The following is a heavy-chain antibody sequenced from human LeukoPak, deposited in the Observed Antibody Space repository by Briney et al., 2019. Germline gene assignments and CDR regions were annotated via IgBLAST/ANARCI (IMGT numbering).Heavy chain of an antibody. J-gene: IGHJ6*04. CDR1: GGSISSHY. V-gene: IGHV4-59*11. CDR3: ARRLLPTFIVVVPAEYDV. Sequence: SETLSLTCIVSGGSISSHYWSWIRQPPGKGLEWIGYIYYSGSTNYNPSLKSRVTISVDTSKNQFSLKLSSVTAADTAVYYCARRLLPTFIVVVPAEYDVWGKGTTVTVSS. CDR2: IYYSGST. D-gene: IGHD2-2*01.